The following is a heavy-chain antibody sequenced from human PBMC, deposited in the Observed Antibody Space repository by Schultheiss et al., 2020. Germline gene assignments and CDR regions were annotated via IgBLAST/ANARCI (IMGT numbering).Heavy chain of an antibody. CDR3: ARDPGFGELSKYYYYYYMDV. CDR1: GFTFSSYA. D-gene: IGHD3-10*01. J-gene: IGHJ6*03. CDR2: ISYDGSNK. Sequence: GGSLRLSCAASGFTFSSYAMHWVRQAPGKGLEWVAVISYDGSNKYYADSVKGRFTISRDNSKNTLYLQMNSLRAEDTAVYYCARDPGFGELSKYYYYYYMDVWGKGTTVTVSS. V-gene: IGHV3-30*04.